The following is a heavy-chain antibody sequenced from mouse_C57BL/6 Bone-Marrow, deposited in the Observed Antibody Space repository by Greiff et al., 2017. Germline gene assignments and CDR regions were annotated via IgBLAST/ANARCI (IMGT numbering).Heavy chain of an antibody. D-gene: IGHD4-1*01. CDR1: GYTFTSYW. V-gene: IGHV1-69*01. J-gene: IGHJ3*01. CDR2: IDPSDSYT. CDR3: AITGKGAD. Sequence: QVQLQQPGAELVMPGASVKLSCKASGYTFTSYWMHWVKQRPGQGLEWIGEIDPSDSYTNYNQKFKGKSTLTVDKSSSTAYMQLSSLTSEDSAVYYCAITGKGADWGQGTLVTVSA.